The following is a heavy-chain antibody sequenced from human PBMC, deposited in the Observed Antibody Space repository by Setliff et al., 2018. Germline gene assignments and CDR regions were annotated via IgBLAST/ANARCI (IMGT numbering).Heavy chain of an antibody. CDR3: ARLPPLVQNNCASTHSFDV. D-gene: IGHD1-20*01. CDR1: GFSLSTTETH. J-gene: IGHJ3*01. Sequence: SGPTLVNPTPTLTLTCTFSGFSLSTTETHVSWIRQPPGKAPEWLERLDWDDDKFYNTSLRSRHTLAKDTTKNQVILTMTNMDPADTATYYCARLPPLVQNNCASTHSFDVWGPGAVVTVSS. V-gene: IGHV2-70*04. CDR2: LDWDDDK.